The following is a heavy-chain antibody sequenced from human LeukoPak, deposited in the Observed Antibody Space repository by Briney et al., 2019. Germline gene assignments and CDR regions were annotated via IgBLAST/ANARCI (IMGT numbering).Heavy chain of an antibody. J-gene: IGHJ4*02. D-gene: IGHD5-18*01. CDR3: VRAPYSSPDH. CDR1: GFTFSSYW. Sequence: GGSLRLSCAASGFTFSSYWMHWVRQAPGKGLVWVSRVNSDGSSTSYADPVKGRFTISRDNAKNTVYLQMKNLRAEDTAVYYCVRAPYSSPDHWGQGTLVTVSS. CDR2: VNSDGSST. V-gene: IGHV3-74*01.